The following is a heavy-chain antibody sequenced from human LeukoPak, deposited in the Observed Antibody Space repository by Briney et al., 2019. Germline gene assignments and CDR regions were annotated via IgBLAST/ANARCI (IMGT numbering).Heavy chain of an antibody. J-gene: IGHJ6*03. Sequence: GGSLRLSCAASGFTFSSYGMSWVRQAPGKGLEWVSAISGSGGSTYYADSVKGRFTISRDNSKNTLYLQMNSLRAEDTAVYYCARHGSITMIRGRLRYYYMDVWGKGTTVTISS. CDR1: GFTFSSYG. CDR2: ISGSGGST. D-gene: IGHD3-10*01. V-gene: IGHV3-23*01. CDR3: ARHGSITMIRGRLRYYYMDV.